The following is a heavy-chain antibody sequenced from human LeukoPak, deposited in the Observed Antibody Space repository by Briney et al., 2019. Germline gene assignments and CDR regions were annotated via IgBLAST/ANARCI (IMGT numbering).Heavy chain of an antibody. J-gene: IGHJ4*02. Sequence: GASVKVSCKASGYTFTSYDINWVRQATGQGLEWMGWMNPDSGNTGYAQKFQGRVTMTRATSITTAYMELSSLKSEDTAVYYCARVVRYCSSAGCSSGGYYFDYWGQGTLVTVSS. CDR1: GYTFTSYD. CDR3: ARVVRYCSSAGCSSGGYYFDY. V-gene: IGHV1-8*01. D-gene: IGHD2-2*01. CDR2: MNPDSGNT.